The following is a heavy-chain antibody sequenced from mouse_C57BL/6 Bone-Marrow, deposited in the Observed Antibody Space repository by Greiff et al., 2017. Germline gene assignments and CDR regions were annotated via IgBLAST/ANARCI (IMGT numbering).Heavy chain of an antibody. D-gene: IGHD2-5*01. J-gene: IGHJ4*01. CDR2: ILPGSGST. CDR1: GYTFTGYW. V-gene: IGHV1-9*01. CDR3: AREASAYYSNFRDYYAMDD. Sequence: QVQLQQSGAELMKPGASVKLSCKATGYTFTGYWIEWVKQRPGHGLEWIGEILPGSGSTNYNEKFKGKATFTADTSSNTAYMQLSSLTTEDSAIXYCAREASAYYSNFRDYYAMDDWGKGTSVTVSS.